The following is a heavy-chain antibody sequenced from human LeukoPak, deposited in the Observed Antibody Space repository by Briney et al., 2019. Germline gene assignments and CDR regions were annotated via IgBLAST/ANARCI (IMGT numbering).Heavy chain of an antibody. D-gene: IGHD3-22*01. J-gene: IGHJ4*02. CDR2: ISYNGGST. CDR3: VKDDAFYYDSSGSEPVVY. CDR1: GFTFSRYA. Sequence: GGSLRLSCSASGFTFSRYAMHWVRQAPGKELEYLSLISYNGGSTYYADSVKGRFTISRDNSKNTLYLQMSSLRAEDTAVYYCVKDDAFYYDSSGSEPVVYWGQGTLVTVSS. V-gene: IGHV3-64D*09.